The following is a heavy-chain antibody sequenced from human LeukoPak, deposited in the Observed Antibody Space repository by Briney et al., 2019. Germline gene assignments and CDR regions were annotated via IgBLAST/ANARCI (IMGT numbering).Heavy chain of an antibody. CDR2: INPSGGST. J-gene: IGHJ4*02. V-gene: IGHV1-46*01. CDR3: ARDRSGKQATDY. CDR1: GYTFTSYY. Sequence: VSVKVSCKASGYTFTSYYMHWVRQAPGQGLEWMGIINPSGGSTSYAQKFQGRVTMTRDTSTSAVYMELSSLRSEDTAVYYCARDRSGKQATDYWGQGTLVTVSS. D-gene: IGHD3-10*01.